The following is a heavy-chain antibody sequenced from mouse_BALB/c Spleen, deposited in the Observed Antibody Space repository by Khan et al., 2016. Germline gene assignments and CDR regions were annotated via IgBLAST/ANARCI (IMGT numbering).Heavy chain of an antibody. J-gene: IGHJ3*01. CDR2: IRSKSHNYVT. CDR3: TAGFAY. V-gene: IGHV6-6*02. Sequence: EVQLEESGGGLVRPGGSMKLSCVASGFNFSNYWMHWVRQSPEKGLEWVAEIRSKSHNYVTPCAVSEKGSFTISRDASKSRVYLQMNNVRSEDTGLYYCTAGFAYWGRGTLVTVSA. CDR1: GFNFSNYW.